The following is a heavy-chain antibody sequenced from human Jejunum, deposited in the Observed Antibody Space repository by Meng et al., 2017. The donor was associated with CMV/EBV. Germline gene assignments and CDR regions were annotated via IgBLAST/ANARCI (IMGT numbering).Heavy chain of an antibody. CDR1: GFTFSSYS. CDR3: AKGAGSGAWLIDS. V-gene: IGHV3-30*04. Sequence: SGFTFSSYSMHWVRQAPGKGLEWVAVIPFDGNNEHYADSVKGRFTISRDNSKNTLYLQVNSLRPEDTGVYYCAKGAGSGAWLIDSWGQGTLVTVSS. D-gene: IGHD5-12*01. CDR2: IPFDGNNE. J-gene: IGHJ4*02.